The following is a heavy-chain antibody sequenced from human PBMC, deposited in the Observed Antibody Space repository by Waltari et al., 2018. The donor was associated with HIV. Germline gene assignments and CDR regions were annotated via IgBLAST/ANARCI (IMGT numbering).Heavy chain of an antibody. CDR3: AKASGIVNGANSRYWYFDL. V-gene: IGHV3-53*01. CDR2: SYSGGST. D-gene: IGHD4-17*01. J-gene: IGHJ2*01. Sequence: EVQLVESGGGWIQPGGSLRLACAASGFTVSSNSRSGGRQAPGKGLEWVSASYSGGSTYYADSVKGRFTISRDNSRNTLYLQMNSLRAEDTAVYYCAKASGIVNGANSRYWYFDLWGRGTLVTVSS. CDR1: GFTVSSNS.